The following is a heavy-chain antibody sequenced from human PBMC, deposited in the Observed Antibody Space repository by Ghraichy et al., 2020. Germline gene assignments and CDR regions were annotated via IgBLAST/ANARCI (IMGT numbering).Heavy chain of an antibody. D-gene: IGHD2-8*01. Sequence: SETLSLTCTVSGASISGYYWTWIRLPPGKGLEWIGYLDYTGSTNYNPSLKSRVTISVDTSKNQFSLKLSSVTAADTAVYYCARGSMRDYYGFDVWGQGTTVTDSS. CDR3: ARGSMRDYYGFDV. CDR1: GASISGYY. V-gene: IGHV4-59*08. J-gene: IGHJ6*02. CDR2: LDYTGST.